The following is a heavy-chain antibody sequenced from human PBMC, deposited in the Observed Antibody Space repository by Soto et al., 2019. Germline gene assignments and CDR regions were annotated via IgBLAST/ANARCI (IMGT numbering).Heavy chain of an antibody. CDR2: IIPIFGTA. V-gene: IGHV1-69*01. J-gene: IGHJ6*02. CDR3: AMVVVAATSYYYYGMDV. D-gene: IGHD2-15*01. Sequence: QVQLVQSGAEVKKPGSSVKVSCKASGGTFSSYAISWVRQAPGQGLEWMGGIIPIFGTANYAEKFQGRVKITANQSTSTASMELSSLRSEDTAVYYCAMVVVAATSYYYYGMDVWGQGTTVTVSS. CDR1: GGTFSSYA.